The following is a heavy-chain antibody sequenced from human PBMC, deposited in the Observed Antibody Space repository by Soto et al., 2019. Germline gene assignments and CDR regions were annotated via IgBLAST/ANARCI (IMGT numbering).Heavy chain of an antibody. CDR3: AREGRDFWGVFLSQHAFDV. V-gene: IGHV3-11*06. Sequence: GGSLRLSCAGSGFTFSDYYMSWIRQAPGKGLEWLSYISSSSTYANYADSVKGRFTISRDNARNSLYLQMNSLRAEDTAVYYCAREGRDFWGVFLSQHAFDVWGQRTTVTVSS. CDR1: GFTFSDYY. J-gene: IGHJ6*02. D-gene: IGHD3-3*01. CDR2: ISSSSTYA.